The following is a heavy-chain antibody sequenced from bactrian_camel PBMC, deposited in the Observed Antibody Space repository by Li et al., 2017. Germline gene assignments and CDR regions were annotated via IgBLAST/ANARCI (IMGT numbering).Heavy chain of an antibody. D-gene: IGHD1*01. CDR3: AAAKYILGPSMLDQGKYKS. CDR2: IASGGLPT. CDR1: GFPFSTYS. Sequence: QLVESGGGSVQPGGSLRLSCVGSGFPFSTYSMTWVRQAPGKGLEWVSTIASGGLPTVYADSVKGRFTISRDDAKNTALQMNSLKPEDTASYYCAAAKYILGPSMLDQGKYKSWGRGTQVTVS. J-gene: IGHJ4*01. V-gene: IGHV3S25*01.